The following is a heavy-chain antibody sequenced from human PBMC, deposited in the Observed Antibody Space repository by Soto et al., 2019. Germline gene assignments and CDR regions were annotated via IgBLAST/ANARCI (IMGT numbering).Heavy chain of an antibody. V-gene: IGHV4-34*01. J-gene: IGHJ6*02. D-gene: IGHD2-15*01. CDR3: ARGQVATPHMDV. CDR2: INHSGST. CDR1: GGSFSGYY. Sequence: KSSETLSLTCAVYGGSFSGYYWSWIRQPPGKGLEWIGEINHSGSTNYNPSLKSRVTISVDTSKNQFSLKLSSVTAADTAVYYCARGQVATPHMDVWGQGTTVTVSS.